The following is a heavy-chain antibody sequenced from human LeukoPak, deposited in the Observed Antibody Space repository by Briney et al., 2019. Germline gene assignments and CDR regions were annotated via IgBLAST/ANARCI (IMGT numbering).Heavy chain of an antibody. CDR2: ISSSSTYI. J-gene: IGHJ4*02. CDR1: GFSFSTYY. Sequence: TGGSLRLFCAASGFSFSTYYVNWVGHAPGKGLEWVSCISSSSTYIYYSDSVRGRFAISRDNAKNSLYLQMNSLRAEDTAVYYCVRENHGSFDYWGQGSLVTVSS. CDR3: VRENHGSFDY. D-gene: IGHD1-14*01. V-gene: IGHV3-21*01.